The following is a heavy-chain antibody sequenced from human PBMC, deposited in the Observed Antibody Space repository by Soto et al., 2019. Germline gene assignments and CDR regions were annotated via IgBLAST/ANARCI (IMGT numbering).Heavy chain of an antibody. V-gene: IGHV1-18*01. D-gene: IGHD2-15*01. CDR1: GYTFTSYG. CDR2: ISGYNGNT. Sequence: QVQLVQSGAEVKKPGASVKVSCKASGYTFTSYGIRWVRQAPGQGLEWMGWISGYNGNTNYAQKLQGRVTMTTDTSTSTAYMELRNLRSDDTAVYYCARDNYCSGGSCYVLYFQHWGQGTLVTVSS. J-gene: IGHJ1*01. CDR3: ARDNYCSGGSCYVLYFQH.